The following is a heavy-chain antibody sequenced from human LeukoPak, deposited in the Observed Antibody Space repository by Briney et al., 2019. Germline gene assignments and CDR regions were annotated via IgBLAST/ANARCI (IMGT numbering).Heavy chain of an antibody. D-gene: IGHD3-9*01. CDR3: ARESYDILTGYQRGGDY. V-gene: IGHV1-18*01. J-gene: IGHJ4*02. CDR1: GYTFTSYD. CDR2: ISAYNGNT. Sequence: ASVKVSCKASGYTFTSYDINWVRQATGQGLEWMGWISAYNGNTNYAQKLQGRVTMTTDTSTSTAYMELRSLRSDDTAVYYCARESYDILTGYQRGGDYWGQGTLVTVSS.